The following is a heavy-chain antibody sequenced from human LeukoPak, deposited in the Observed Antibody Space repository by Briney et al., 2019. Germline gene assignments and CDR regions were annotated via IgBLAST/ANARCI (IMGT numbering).Heavy chain of an antibody. CDR3: AKGSGYYYDSSGYYLYYFDY. Sequence: GGSLRLSCAASGFTFSSYAMSWVRQAPGKGLEWVSAISGSGGSTYYADSVKGRFTISRDNSKNTLYLQMNSLRAEDTAVYYCAKGSGYYYDSSGYYLYYFDYWGQGTLVTVSS. J-gene: IGHJ4*02. CDR2: ISGSGGST. V-gene: IGHV3-23*01. D-gene: IGHD3-22*01. CDR1: GFTFSSYA.